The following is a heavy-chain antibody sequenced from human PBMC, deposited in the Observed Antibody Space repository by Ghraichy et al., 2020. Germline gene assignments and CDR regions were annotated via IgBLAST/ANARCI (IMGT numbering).Heavy chain of an antibody. Sequence: ASVKVSCKASGYTFTSYAMNWVRQAPGQGLEWMGWINTNTGNPTYAQGFTGRFVFSLDTSVSTAYLQISSLKAEDTAVYYCARDLGAGYCSGGSCQDYWGQGTLVTVSS. J-gene: IGHJ4*02. CDR3: ARDLGAGYCSGGSCQDY. V-gene: IGHV7-4-1*02. CDR2: INTNTGNP. D-gene: IGHD2-15*01. CDR1: GYTFTSYA.